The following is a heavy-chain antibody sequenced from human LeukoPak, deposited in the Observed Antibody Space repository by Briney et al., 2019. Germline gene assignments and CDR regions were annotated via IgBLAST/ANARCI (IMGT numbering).Heavy chain of an antibody. D-gene: IGHD2/OR15-2a*01. J-gene: IGHJ4*02. V-gene: IGHV3-64*01. CDR2: ISADGDST. CDR3: ARDSFITLSLDY. Sequence: PGGSLRLSCAASGFTFSSYALHWVRQAPGKGVEFVASISADGDSTSYAHSVKGRFTISRDNAKNTLYLQMGRLRAEDMAVYYCARDSFITLSLDYWGQGTQVTVSS. CDR1: GFTFSSYA.